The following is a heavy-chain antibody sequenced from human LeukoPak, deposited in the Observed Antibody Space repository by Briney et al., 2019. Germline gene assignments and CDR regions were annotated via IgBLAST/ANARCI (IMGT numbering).Heavy chain of an antibody. D-gene: IGHD6-6*01. CDR1: GDSVSSNSAA. V-gene: IGHV6-1*01. CDR2: TFYRSKWYN. J-gene: IGHJ4*02. Sequence: SQTLSLTCAISGDSVSSNSAAWNWIRQSPSGGLEWLGRTFYRSKWYNDYEVSVKSRITINPDTSKNHFSLQLSSVTPEDTAMYYCARETSSSTWGFDYWGQGTLVTVSS. CDR3: ARETSSSTWGFDY.